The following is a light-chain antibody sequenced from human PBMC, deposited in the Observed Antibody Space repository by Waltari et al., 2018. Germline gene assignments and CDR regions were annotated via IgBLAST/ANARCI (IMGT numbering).Light chain of an antibody. J-gene: IGLJ3*02. CDR2: NNN. V-gene: IGLV1-40*01. Sequence: QSVLTQPPSVSGAPGPRVTISCTGSGANFGAGFDVHWYQQLPGRVPKILISNNNKRPSGVPERFSASKSGTSASLAITGLQAEDEGDYFCQSYDSYWGVVFGGGTKLTVL. CDR3: QSYDSYWGVV. CDR1: GANFGAGFD.